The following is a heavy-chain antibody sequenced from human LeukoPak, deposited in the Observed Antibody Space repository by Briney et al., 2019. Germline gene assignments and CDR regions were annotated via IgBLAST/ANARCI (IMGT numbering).Heavy chain of an antibody. V-gene: IGHV3-23*01. D-gene: IGHD4-11*01. CDR2: LSGSGDST. Sequence: GGSLRLSCAASGFTFSNYAMRWVRQAPGKGLEWVSGLSGSGDSTYYADSVKGRFTISRDNSKNTLYLQMNSLRAEDTAVYYCAKGGTTVRFRYAFDIWGQGTMVTVSS. CDR3: AKGGTTVRFRYAFDI. CDR1: GFTFSNYA. J-gene: IGHJ3*02.